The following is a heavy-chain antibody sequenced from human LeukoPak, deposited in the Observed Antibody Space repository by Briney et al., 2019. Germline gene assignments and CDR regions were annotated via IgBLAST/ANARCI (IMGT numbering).Heavy chain of an antibody. D-gene: IGHD6-19*01. V-gene: IGHV4-34*01. Sequence: KPSETLSLTCAVYGGSFSGYYWSWIRQPPGKGLEWIGEINHSGSTNYNPSLKSRVTISVDTSKNQFSLKLSSVTAADTAVYYCARESPAGKGGLDYWGQGTLVTVSS. J-gene: IGHJ4*02. CDR2: INHSGST. CDR1: GGSFSGYY. CDR3: ARESPAGKGGLDY.